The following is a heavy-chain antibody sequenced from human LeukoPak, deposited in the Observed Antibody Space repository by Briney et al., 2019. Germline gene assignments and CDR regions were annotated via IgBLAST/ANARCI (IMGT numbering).Heavy chain of an antibody. CDR1: GYTFTTYY. CDR3: ARGGDFYYYYMDV. CDR2: INPRGGST. Sequence: ASVKVSCKASGYTFTTYYIHCVRHAPRQGLEWMGIINPRGGSTSFAQKFQGRLTMTRDTSTSTVYMELSSLSSEDTAVYYCARGGDFYYYYMDVWGKGTTVTVSS. V-gene: IGHV1-46*01. J-gene: IGHJ6*03. D-gene: IGHD2-15*01.